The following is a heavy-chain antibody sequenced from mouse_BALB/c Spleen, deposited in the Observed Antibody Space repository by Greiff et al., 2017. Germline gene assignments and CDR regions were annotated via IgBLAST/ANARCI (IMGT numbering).Heavy chain of an antibody. Sequence: DVKLVESGPGLVKPSQSLSLTCTVTGYSITSDYAWNWIRQFPGNKLEWMGYISYSGSTSYNPSLKSRISITRDTSKNQFFLQLNSVTTEDTATYYCARKEDYWGQGTSVTVSS. CDR1: GYSITSDYA. V-gene: IGHV3-2*02. CDR2: ISYSGST. CDR3: ARKEDY. J-gene: IGHJ4*01.